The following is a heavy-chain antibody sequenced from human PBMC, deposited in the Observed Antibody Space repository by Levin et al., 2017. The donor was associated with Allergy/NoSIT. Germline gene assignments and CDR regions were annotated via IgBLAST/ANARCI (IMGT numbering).Heavy chain of an antibody. D-gene: IGHD3-10*01. J-gene: IGHJ6*03. CDR2: IYYSGST. Sequence: SETLSLTCTVSGGSVTSYYWSWIRQPPGKGLEWIGYIYYSGSTNYNPSLKSRVTISVDTSKNQFSLKLSSVTAADTAVYYCARDHWRGNYYVSGYYYYMDVWGKGTTVTVSS. CDR3: ARDHWRGNYYVSGYYYYMDV. V-gene: IGHV4-59*02. CDR1: GGSVTSYY.